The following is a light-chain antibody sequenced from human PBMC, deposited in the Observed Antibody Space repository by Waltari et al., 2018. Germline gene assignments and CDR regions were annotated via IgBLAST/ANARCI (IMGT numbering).Light chain of an antibody. V-gene: IGLV2-14*03. J-gene: IGLJ2*01. CDR3: SSYISSSTLEL. Sequence: QSALTPPASVSGSPGQSITISCTGTSSDVGPYNYVSWYQQHPGKAPQLMIFYHSIRPAGVSNRFSGSKSGNTASLTISGLQAEDEADYYCSSYISSSTLELFGGGTSLTVL. CDR2: YHS. CDR1: SSDVGPYNY.